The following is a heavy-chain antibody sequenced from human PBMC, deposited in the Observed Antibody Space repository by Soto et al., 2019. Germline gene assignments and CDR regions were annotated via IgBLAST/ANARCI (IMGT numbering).Heavy chain of an antibody. CDR3: ARRLTRPYCSGGSCYSRVEYYYYGMDV. CDR1: GATFSSSA. J-gene: IGHJ6*02. D-gene: IGHD2-15*01. Sequence: SSVKTFCKASGATFSSSAISWVLQAPGQWLEWMGGIIPIFGTSNYAQKFQGRVTITADESTSTAYMELSSLRSEDTAVYYCARRLTRPYCSGGSCYSRVEYYYYGMDVWGQGTTVTVSS. CDR2: IIPIFGTS. V-gene: IGHV1-69*13.